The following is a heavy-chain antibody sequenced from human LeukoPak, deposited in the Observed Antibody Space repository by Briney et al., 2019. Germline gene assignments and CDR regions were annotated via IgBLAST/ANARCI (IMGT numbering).Heavy chain of an antibody. CDR3: AKSSSSNCYSPHDY. V-gene: IGHV3-23*01. CDR2: ISGSGDST. Sequence: PGGSLRPSCTASGLTYSSFAMSWVRQAPGKGLEWVSVISGSGDSTYYAGSVKGRFTISRDNSKNTLYLQMNSLRAEDTAIYYCAKSSSSNCYSPHDYWGQGTLVTVSS. CDR1: GLTYSSFA. D-gene: IGHD2-2*01. J-gene: IGHJ4*02.